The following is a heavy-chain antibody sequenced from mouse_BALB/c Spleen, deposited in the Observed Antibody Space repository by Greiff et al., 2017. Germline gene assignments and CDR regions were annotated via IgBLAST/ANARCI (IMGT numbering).Heavy chain of an antibody. CDR1: GYAFTNYL. J-gene: IGHJ2*01. CDR2: INPGSGGT. Sequence: QVQLQQSGAELVRPGTSVKVSCKASGYAFTNYLIEWVKQRPGQGLEWIGVINPGSGGTNYNEKFKGKATPTADKSSSTAYMQLSSLTSDDSAVYFCARQNPANWDNYFDYWGQGTTLTVSS. D-gene: IGHD4-1*01. CDR3: ARQNPANWDNYFDY. V-gene: IGHV1-54*03.